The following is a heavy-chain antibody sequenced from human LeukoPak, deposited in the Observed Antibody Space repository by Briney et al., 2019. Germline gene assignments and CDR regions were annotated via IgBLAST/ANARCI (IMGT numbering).Heavy chain of an antibody. J-gene: IGHJ4*02. CDR3: AKGKTYYDFWSGYYTNDY. D-gene: IGHD3-3*01. CDR2: ISVSGGST. Sequence: GSLRLSFAASGFTFSSYAMSWVRQAPGKGLEWVSAISVSGGSTYYADSVKGRFTISRDNSKNTLYLQMNSLRAEDTAVYYCAKGKTYYDFWSGYYTNDYWGQGTLVTVSS. V-gene: IGHV3-23*01. CDR1: GFTFSSYA.